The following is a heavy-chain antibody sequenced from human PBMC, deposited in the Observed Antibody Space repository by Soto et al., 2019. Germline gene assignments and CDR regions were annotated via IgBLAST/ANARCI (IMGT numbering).Heavy chain of an antibody. Sequence: GGSLRLSCAASGFTFSGYWMSWVRQAPGKGLEWVANIKHDGSDKYYVDSVKGRFTISRDNAKNSLYLQMNSLRAEDTAVYYCARVAVTRDYWGQGTLVTVSS. D-gene: IGHD2-21*02. CDR1: GFTFSGYW. V-gene: IGHV3-7*01. J-gene: IGHJ4*02. CDR3: ARVAVTRDY. CDR2: IKHDGSDK.